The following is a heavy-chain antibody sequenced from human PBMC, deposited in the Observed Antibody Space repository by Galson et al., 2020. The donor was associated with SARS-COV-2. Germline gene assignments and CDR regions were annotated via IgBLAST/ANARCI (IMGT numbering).Heavy chain of an antibody. Sequence: GESLKISCAASGFTFSSYAMHWVRQAPGKGLEWVAVISYEGSKKSYADSVNGRFTISRDSVKNTLYLQMNSLRPDDTAVYFCAKASSILWFGQCRADAFDVWGQGTMVTVSS. V-gene: IGHV3-30*04. CDR3: AKASSILWFGQCRADAFDV. D-gene: IGHD3-10*01. CDR2: ISYEGSKK. J-gene: IGHJ3*01. CDR1: GFTFSSYA.